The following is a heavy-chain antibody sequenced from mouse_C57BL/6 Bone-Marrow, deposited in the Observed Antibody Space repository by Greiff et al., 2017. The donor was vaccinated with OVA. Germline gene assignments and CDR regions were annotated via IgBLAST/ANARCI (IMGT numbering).Heavy chain of an antibody. CDR1: GYTFTSYW. Sequence: QVQLKESGTELVKPGASVKLSCKASGYTFTSYWMHWVKQRPGQGLEWIGNINPSNGGTNYNEKFKSKATLTVDKSSSTAYMQLSSLTSEDSAVYYCARQLRLGAMDYWGQGTSVTVSS. CDR3: ARQLRLGAMDY. CDR2: INPSNGGT. J-gene: IGHJ4*01. V-gene: IGHV1-53*01. D-gene: IGHD3-2*02.